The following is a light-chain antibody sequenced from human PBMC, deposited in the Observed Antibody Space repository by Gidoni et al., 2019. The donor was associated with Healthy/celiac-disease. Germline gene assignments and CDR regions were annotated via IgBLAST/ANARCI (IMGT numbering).Light chain of an antibody. CDR3: AAWDDSLSGHVV. CDR2: RNN. CDR1: SSNIGSNY. V-gene: IGLV1-47*01. J-gene: IGLJ2*01. Sequence: QSVLTQPPSASGTPGQCVTLSCSGTSSNIGSNYVYWYQQLPGTAPKLLIYRNNQRPSGVPDRFSGSKSGTSASLAISWLRSEDEADYYCAAWDDSLSGHVVFGGGTKLTVL.